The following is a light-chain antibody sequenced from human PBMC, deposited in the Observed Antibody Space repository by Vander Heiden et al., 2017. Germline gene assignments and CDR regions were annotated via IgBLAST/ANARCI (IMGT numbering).Light chain of an antibody. CDR2: GNS. CDR3: QSDDSSLSAV. V-gene: IGLV1-40*01. J-gene: IGLJ3*02. Sequence: QSVLAQPPAVSGAPGQRVTISCTGSGSNIGAGYDVHWYQQFPGTAPKLLIYGNSNRPSGVPDRFSGSKSGTSASLAITRLQAEDEADYYCQSDDSSLSAVFGGGTQLTVL. CDR1: GSNIGAGYD.